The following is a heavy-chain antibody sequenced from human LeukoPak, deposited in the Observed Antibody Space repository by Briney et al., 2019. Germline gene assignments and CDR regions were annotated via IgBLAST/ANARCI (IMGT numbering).Heavy chain of an antibody. Sequence: GASVKVSCKVSGYTLTELSMLWVRQAPGKGLEWMGGFDPEDGETIYAQKFQGRVTMTEDTSTDTAYMELSSLRSEDTAVYYCATTDTAMVDASLDYWGQGTLVTVSS. CDR2: FDPEDGET. CDR1: GYTLTELS. V-gene: IGHV1-24*01. CDR3: ATTDTAMVDASLDY. J-gene: IGHJ4*02. D-gene: IGHD5-18*01.